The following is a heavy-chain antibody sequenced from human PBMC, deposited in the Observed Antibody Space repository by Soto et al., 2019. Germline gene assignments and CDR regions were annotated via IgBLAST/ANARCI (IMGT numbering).Heavy chain of an antibody. J-gene: IGHJ4*02. V-gene: IGHV3-9*01. CDR1: GFTFDDYA. D-gene: IGHD4-17*01. Sequence: EVQLVESGGGLVQPGRSLRLSCAASGFTFDDYAMHWVRQAPGKGLEWVSGISWNSGSIGYADSVKGRFTISRDNAKNSLYLQMNSLRAEDTALYYCAKVLYGDYGFDYGGQGTLVTVSS. CDR3: AKVLYGDYGFDY. CDR2: ISWNSGSI.